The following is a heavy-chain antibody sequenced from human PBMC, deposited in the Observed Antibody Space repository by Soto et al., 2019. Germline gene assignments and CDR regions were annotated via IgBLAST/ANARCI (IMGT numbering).Heavy chain of an antibody. CDR2: INPNCGST. CDR3: ARGLGPGDC. Sequence: QVQLVQSGAEVKKPGASVKVSCKASGYTFSSYYIHWVRQAPGQGLEWIGIINPNCGSTNYAQHFEGIPTVTRDTSTATVYTDLSALPSDDAAMYYCARGLGPGDCWGQGTLVTVSS. CDR1: GYTFSSYY. V-gene: IGHV1-46*01. J-gene: IGHJ4*02.